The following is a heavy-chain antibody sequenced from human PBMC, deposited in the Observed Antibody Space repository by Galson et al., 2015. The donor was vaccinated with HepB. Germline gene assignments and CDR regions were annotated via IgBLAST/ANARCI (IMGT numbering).Heavy chain of an antibody. Sequence: SLRLSCAASGYAFSSYWMTWVRQVPGRGLEWVANIKPDGSETYYVDSVKGLLSISRDNAQNSLYLQMNSLRAEDTAVYYCARGPYDTGAFSYGAFDIWGQGTMVTVSS. J-gene: IGHJ3*02. CDR1: GYAFSSYW. CDR3: ARGPYDTGAFSYGAFDI. CDR2: IKPDGSET. V-gene: IGHV3-7*01. D-gene: IGHD3-22*01.